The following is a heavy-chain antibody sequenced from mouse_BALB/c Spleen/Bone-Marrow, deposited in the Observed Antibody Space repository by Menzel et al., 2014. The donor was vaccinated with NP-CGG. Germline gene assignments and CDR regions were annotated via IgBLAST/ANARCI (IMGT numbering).Heavy chain of an antibody. Sequence: VQLQQSGAELVKPGASVKLSCTASGFNIKDTYMHWVKQRPEQGLEWIGRIDPANGNTKYDQKFQGKATITADTSSNTAYLQLSSLTSEDTAVYYCARSGYGSSLFAYWGQGTLVTVSA. J-gene: IGHJ3*01. CDR1: GFNIKDTY. D-gene: IGHD1-1*01. CDR2: IDPANGNT. V-gene: IGHV14-3*02. CDR3: ARSGYGSSLFAY.